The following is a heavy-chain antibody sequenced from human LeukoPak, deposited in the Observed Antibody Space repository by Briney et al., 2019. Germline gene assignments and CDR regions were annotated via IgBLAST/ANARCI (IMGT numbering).Heavy chain of an antibody. CDR1: GFTVSSNY. CDR2: IYSGGST. V-gene: IGHV3-66*01. J-gene: IGHJ4*02. D-gene: IGHD6-19*01. CDR3: VKEGTTVALFDY. Sequence: GGSLRLSCAASGFTVSSNYMSWVRQAPGKGLEWVSVIYSGGSTYYADSVKGRFTISRDNSKNTLYLQMNSLRAEDTAVYYCVKEGTTVALFDYWGQGSLVTVSS.